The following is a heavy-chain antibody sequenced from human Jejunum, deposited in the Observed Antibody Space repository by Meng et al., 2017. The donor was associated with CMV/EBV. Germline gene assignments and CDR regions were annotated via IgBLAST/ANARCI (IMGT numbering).Heavy chain of an antibody. CDR1: GFTFSYPY. Sequence: VHLVGAGGRFVQPGCSLRLSLAASGFTFSYPYMDWVRQAPGKGLEWVAFIEHDGSNKYYAASVKGRFTISRDNSKNTLYLQMNSLRVEDTAVYYCAKDVGYWGQGTLVTVSS. CDR3: AKDVGY. J-gene: IGHJ4*02. D-gene: IGHD1-26*01. V-gene: IGHV3-30*18. CDR2: IEHDGSNK.